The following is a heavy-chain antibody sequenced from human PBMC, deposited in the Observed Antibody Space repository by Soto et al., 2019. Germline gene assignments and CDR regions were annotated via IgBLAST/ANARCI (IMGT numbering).Heavy chain of an antibody. Sequence: QVQLVQSGAEVKKPGASVKVSCKASGYTFTSYGISWVRQAPGQGLEWMGWISAYNGNTNYAQKLQGRVTMTTDTSTSTDYMELRSLRSDDTAVYYGARSLSKEFWCGLNWFDPWGQGTLVTVSS. J-gene: IGHJ5*02. CDR1: GYTFTSYG. D-gene: IGHD3-3*01. CDR3: ARSLSKEFWCGLNWFDP. CDR2: ISAYNGNT. V-gene: IGHV1-18*01.